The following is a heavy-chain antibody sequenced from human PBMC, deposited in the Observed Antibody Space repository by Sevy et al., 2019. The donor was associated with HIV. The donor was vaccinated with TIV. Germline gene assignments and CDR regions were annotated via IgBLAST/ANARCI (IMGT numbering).Heavy chain of an antibody. J-gene: IGHJ4*02. CDR1: GFTFSTYA. Sequence: GGSLRLSCAASGFTFSTYAMTWVRQAPRKGLEWVSVISFSGGSTYYADSVKGRFTISRDNSKNTLYLQMISLRAEDTAVYYCAKDRVSGTYYTGDFDYWGQGTLVTVSS. V-gene: IGHV3-23*01. CDR2: ISFSGGST. CDR3: AKDRVSGTYYTGDFDY. D-gene: IGHD3-10*01.